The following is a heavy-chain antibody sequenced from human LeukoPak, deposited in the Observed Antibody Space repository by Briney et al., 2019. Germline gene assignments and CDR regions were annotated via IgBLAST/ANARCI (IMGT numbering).Heavy chain of an antibody. V-gene: IGHV3-30*03. J-gene: IGHJ3*02. Sequence: PGRSLRLSCSASGFTFSSYGMHWVRQAPGKGLEWVAVISYDGSNKGYTDSVKGRFTISRDNSKNTLYLQMNSLRAEDTAVYYCARDRKKNGYNWDAFDIWGQGTMVTVSS. D-gene: IGHD5-24*01. CDR3: ARDRKKNGYNWDAFDI. CDR1: GFTFSSYG. CDR2: ISYDGSNK.